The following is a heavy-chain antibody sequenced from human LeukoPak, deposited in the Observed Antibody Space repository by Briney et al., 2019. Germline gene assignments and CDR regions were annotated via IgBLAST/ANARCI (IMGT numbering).Heavy chain of an antibody. CDR3: AKGRSDWEDAFDI. Sequence: PGGPLRLSCAASGFTFSSYGMHWVRQAPGKGLEWVAFIRYDGSNKYYADSVKGRFTISRDNSKNTLYLQMNSLRAEDTAVYYCAKGRSDWEDAFDIWGQGTMVTVSS. CDR2: IRYDGSNK. D-gene: IGHD3-9*01. CDR1: GFTFSSYG. V-gene: IGHV3-30*02. J-gene: IGHJ3*02.